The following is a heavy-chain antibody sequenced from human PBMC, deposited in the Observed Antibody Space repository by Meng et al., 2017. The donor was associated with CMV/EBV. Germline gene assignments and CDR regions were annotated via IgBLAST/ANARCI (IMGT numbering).Heavy chain of an antibody. CDR3: ARDQDSYYYDSSGYWDY. Sequence: GESLKISCAASGFTFDDYGMSWVRQAPGKGLEWVSGINWNGGSTGYADSVKGRFTISRDSAKNSLYLQMNSLRAEDTALYYCARDQDSYYYDSSGYWDYWGQGTLVTVSS. CDR2: INWNGGST. V-gene: IGHV3-20*04. D-gene: IGHD3-22*01. CDR1: GFTFDDYG. J-gene: IGHJ4*02.